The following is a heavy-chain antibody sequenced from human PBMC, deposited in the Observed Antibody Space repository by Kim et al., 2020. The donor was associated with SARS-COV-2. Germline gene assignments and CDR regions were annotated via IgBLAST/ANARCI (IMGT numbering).Heavy chain of an antibody. J-gene: IGHJ4*02. Sequence: GGSLRLSCAASGFTFSSYGMHWVRQAPGKGLEWVAVITYAGSNKYYADSVKGRFTISRDNSKNTLYLQMNSLRAEDTAVYYCAKGAGCSSWYPVDYWGEG. V-gene: IGHV3-30*18. CDR3: AKGAGCSSWYPVDY. D-gene: IGHD6-13*01. CDR2: ITYAGSNK. CDR1: GFTFSSYG.